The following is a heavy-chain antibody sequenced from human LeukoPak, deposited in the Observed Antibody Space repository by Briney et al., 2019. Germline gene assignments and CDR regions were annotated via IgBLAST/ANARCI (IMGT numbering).Heavy chain of an antibody. CDR2: MNPNSGNT. J-gene: IGHJ3*02. V-gene: IGHV1-8*01. CDR1: GYTFTSYD. Sequence: ASVKVSCKASGYTFTSYDINWVRQATRQGLEWMGWMNPNSGNTGYAQKFQGRVNMTRNTSISTAYMELNGLRSEDTAVYYCARVAHPNYYDSSGAGERGAFDIWGQGTMVTVSS. CDR3: ARVAHPNYYDSSGAGERGAFDI. D-gene: IGHD3-22*01.